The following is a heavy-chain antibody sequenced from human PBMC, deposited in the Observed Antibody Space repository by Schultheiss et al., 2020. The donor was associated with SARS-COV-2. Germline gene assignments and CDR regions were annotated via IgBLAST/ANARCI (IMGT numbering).Heavy chain of an antibody. J-gene: IGHJ5*02. Sequence: KISCKASGGTFSSYAISWVRQAPGQGLEWMGGIIPIFGTANYAQKFQGRVTITADESTSTAYMELSSLRSEDTAVYYCARAKQWLNWFDPWGQGTLVTVSS. CDR2: IIPIFGTA. V-gene: IGHV1-69*01. CDR3: ARAKQWLNWFDP. CDR1: GGTFSSYA. D-gene: IGHD6-19*01.